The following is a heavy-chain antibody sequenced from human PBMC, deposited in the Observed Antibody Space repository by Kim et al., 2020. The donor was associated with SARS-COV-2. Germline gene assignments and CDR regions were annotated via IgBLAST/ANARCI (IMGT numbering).Heavy chain of an antibody. V-gene: IGHV3-53*01. CDR3: AREGCSGGSCYLGHYGMDV. J-gene: IGHJ6*02. Sequence: GGSLRLSCAASGFTVSSNYMSWVRQAPGKGLEWVSVIYSGGSTYYADSVKGRFTISRDNSKNTLYLQMNSLRAEDTAVYYCAREGCSGGSCYLGHYGMDVWGQGTTVTVSS. CDR1: GFTVSSNY. D-gene: IGHD2-15*01. CDR2: IYSGGST.